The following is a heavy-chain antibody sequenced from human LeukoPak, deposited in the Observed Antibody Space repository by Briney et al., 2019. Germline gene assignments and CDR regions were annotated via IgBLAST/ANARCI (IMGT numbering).Heavy chain of an antibody. J-gene: IGHJ3*02. CDR2: IYTSGST. CDR3: ARDGEVNVGAFDI. D-gene: IGHD3-3*01. Sequence: SVTLSLTCTVSGGSISSYYWSWIRQPAGKGLEWIGRIYTSGSTNYNPSLKSRVTMSVDTSKNQFSLKLSSVTAADAAVYYCARDGEVNVGAFDIWGQGTMVTVSS. V-gene: IGHV4-4*07. CDR1: GGSISSYY.